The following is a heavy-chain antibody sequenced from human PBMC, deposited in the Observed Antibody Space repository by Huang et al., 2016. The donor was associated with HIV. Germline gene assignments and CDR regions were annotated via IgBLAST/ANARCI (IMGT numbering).Heavy chain of an antibody. J-gene: IGHJ4*02. CDR1: GYTFSSHA. CDR3: ARDPLDFRRHFDF. V-gene: IGHV1-3*01. CDR2: IKGGNGET. D-gene: IGHD3-3*01. Sequence: QVQLVQSGAEVKKPGTSVKVSCKTSGYTFSSHALHWLRQAPGQRPEWMGWIKGGNGETKYSQKFQGRVTITRDTSANIGYMELNSLLSEDTAVYYCARDPLDFRRHFDFWGQGSLVTVSS.